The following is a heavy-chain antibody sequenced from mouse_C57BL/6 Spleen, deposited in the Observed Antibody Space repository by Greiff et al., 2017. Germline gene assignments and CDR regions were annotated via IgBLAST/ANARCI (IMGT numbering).Heavy chain of an antibody. V-gene: IGHV1-69*01. CDR1: GYTFTSYW. CDR2: IDPSDSYT. Sequence: QVQLQQPGAELVMPGASVKLSCKASGYTFTSYWMHWVKQRPGQGLEWIGEIDPSDSYTNYNQKFKGKSTLTVDKFSSTAYMQRSSLTSEDSAVYYGARRTVYDGYSWFAYWGQGTLVTVSA. CDR3: ARRTVYDGYSWFAY. J-gene: IGHJ3*01. D-gene: IGHD2-3*01.